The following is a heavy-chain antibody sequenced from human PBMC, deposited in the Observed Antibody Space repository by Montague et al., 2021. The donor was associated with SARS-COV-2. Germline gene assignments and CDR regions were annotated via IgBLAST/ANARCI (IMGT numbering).Heavy chain of an antibody. CDR1: GFSLSTSGMC. V-gene: IGHV2-70*01. CDR2: IDWDDDK. CDR3: ARIRDYDILTGSYSGFDY. D-gene: IGHD3-9*01. Sequence: PALVKPTQNLTLTCTFSGFSLSTSGMCVSWIRQPPGKALEWLALIDWDDDKYYSTSLKTRLTISKDTSKNQVVLTMTNMDPVDTATYYCARIRDYDILTGSYSGFDYWGQGTLVTVSS. J-gene: IGHJ4*02.